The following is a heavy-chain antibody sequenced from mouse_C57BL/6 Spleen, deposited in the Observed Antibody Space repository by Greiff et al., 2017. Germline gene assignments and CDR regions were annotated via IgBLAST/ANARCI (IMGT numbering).Heavy chain of an antibody. D-gene: IGHD2-3*01. V-gene: IGHV1-59*01. J-gene: IGHJ3*01. CDR2: IDPSDSYT. Sequence: QVQLQQPGAELVRPGTSVKLSCKASGYTFTSYWMHWVKQRPGQGLEWIGVIDPSDSYTNYNQKFKGKATLTVDTSSSTAYMQLSSLTSEDSAVYYWARTIYDGSSGGFAYWGQGTLVTVSA. CDR3: ARTIYDGSSGGFAY. CDR1: GYTFTSYW.